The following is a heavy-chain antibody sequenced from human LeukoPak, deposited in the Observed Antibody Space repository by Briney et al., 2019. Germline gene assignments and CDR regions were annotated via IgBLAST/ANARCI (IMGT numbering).Heavy chain of an antibody. CDR1: GYTFTSYG. J-gene: IGHJ4*02. V-gene: IGHV1-18*01. Sequence: GASVKVSCKASGYTFTSYGISWVRQAPGQGLEWMGWISAYNGNTNYAQKLQGRVTMTTDTSTSTAYMELRSLRSDDAAVYYCARVADPYSGSYFDYWGQGTLVTVSS. CDR3: ARVADPYSGSYFDY. CDR2: ISAYNGNT. D-gene: IGHD1-26*01.